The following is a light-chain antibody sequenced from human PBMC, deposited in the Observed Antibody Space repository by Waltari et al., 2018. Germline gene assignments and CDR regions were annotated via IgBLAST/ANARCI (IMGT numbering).Light chain of an antibody. V-gene: IGLV4-69*01. CDR1: SGHSSYA. Sequence: QLVLTQSPSASASLGASVKLTCTLSSGHSSYAIAWHQQQPEKGPRYLMKLNSDGSHSKGDGVPDRLSGSSSGAERYLTISRLQSEDEADYYCQTWGTGIRVFGGGTKLTVL. J-gene: IGLJ3*02. CDR2: LNSDGSH. CDR3: QTWGTGIRV.